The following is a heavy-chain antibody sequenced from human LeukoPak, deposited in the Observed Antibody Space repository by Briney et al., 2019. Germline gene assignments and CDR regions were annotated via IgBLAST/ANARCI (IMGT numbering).Heavy chain of an antibody. CDR3: AKDLYYYGSGGDY. Sequence: PGGSLRLSCAASGFTFSSYAMSWVRQAPGKGLEWVSVIYSGGSTYYADSVKGRFTISRDNSKNTLYLQMNSLRAEDTAVYYCAKDLYYYGSGGDYWGQGTLVTVSS. J-gene: IGHJ4*02. CDR1: GFTFSSYA. D-gene: IGHD3-10*01. V-gene: IGHV3-66*01. CDR2: IYSGGST.